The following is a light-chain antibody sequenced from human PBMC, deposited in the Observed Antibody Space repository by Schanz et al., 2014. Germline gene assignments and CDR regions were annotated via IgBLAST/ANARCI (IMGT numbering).Light chain of an antibody. CDR2: FNN. CDR1: SSNIGSNT. CDR3: CSYAGSSTWV. V-gene: IGLV1-44*01. J-gene: IGLJ3*02. Sequence: QSVLTQPPSASGTPGQRVTISCSGSSSNIGSNTVNWYQQLPGTAPKLLIYFNNQRPSGIPDRFSGSKSGTSASLAISGLQAEDEADYYCCSYAGSSTWVFGGGTKLTVL.